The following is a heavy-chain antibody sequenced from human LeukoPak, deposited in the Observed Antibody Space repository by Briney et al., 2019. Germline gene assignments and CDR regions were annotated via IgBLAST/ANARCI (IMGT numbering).Heavy chain of an antibody. D-gene: IGHD2-2*01. J-gene: IGHJ6*03. Sequence: SETLSLTCTVSGGSISSYYWSWIRQPAGKGLEWIGRIYTSGSTNYNPSLKSRVTMSVDTSKNQFSLKLSSVTAADTAVYYCASTPRVVPAGSYYYYYMDVWGKGTTVTISS. V-gene: IGHV4-4*07. CDR3: ASTPRVVPAGSYYYYYMDV. CDR2: IYTSGST. CDR1: GGSISSYY.